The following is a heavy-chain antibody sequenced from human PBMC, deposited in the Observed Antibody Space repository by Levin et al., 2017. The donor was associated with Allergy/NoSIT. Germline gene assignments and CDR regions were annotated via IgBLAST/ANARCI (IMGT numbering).Heavy chain of an antibody. V-gene: IGHV3-48*04. D-gene: IGHD5-18*01. CDR3: ATGAMDY. CDR1: GLPFSIYG. Sequence: GESLKISCVASGLPFSIYGMNWVRQAPGKGLEWVSHISSGGTPIYYADSVRGRFTMSRDNAKSSLYLQMNSLRAEDTALYYCATGAMDYWGQGTLVTVSS. CDR2: ISSGGTPI. J-gene: IGHJ4*02.